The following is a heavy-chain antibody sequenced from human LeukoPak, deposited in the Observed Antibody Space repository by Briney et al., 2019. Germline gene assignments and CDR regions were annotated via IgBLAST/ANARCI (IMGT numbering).Heavy chain of an antibody. CDR2: INPNSGGT. Sequence: ASVKVSCKASGYTFTGYYMRWVRQAPGQGLEWMGWINPNSGGTNYAQKFQGRVTMTRDTSISTAYMELSSLRSEDTAVYYCATGGVLLWFGESNWGQGTLVTVSS. V-gene: IGHV1-2*02. J-gene: IGHJ4*02. CDR3: ATGGVLLWFGESN. D-gene: IGHD3-10*01. CDR1: GYTFTGYY.